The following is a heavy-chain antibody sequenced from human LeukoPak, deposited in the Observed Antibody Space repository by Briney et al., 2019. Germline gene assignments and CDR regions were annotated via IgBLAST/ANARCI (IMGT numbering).Heavy chain of an antibody. J-gene: IGHJ5*02. CDR3: PKASTYYDILTGGSYNWFDP. D-gene: IGHD3-9*01. CDR1: GFTFSSYA. Sequence: GGSLRLSCAASGFTFSSYAMSWVRQAPGKGLEWVSAISGSGGSTYYADSVKGRFTISRDNSKNTLYLQMNSLRAEDTAVYYCPKASTYYDILTGGSYNWFDPWGQGTLVTVSS. V-gene: IGHV3-23*01. CDR2: ISGSGGST.